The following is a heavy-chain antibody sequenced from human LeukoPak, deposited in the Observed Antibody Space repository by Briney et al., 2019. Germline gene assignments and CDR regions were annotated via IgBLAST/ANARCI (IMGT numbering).Heavy chain of an antibody. CDR1: GGSISDNY. Sequence: SETLSLTCTVSGGSISDNYWSWIRQPPGKGLEWIGYIYYSGSTNYNPSLKSRVTISVDTSKNQFSLKLSSVTAADTAVYYCARSEWELLTLDYWGQGTLVTVSS. CDR2: IYYSGST. V-gene: IGHV4-59*08. J-gene: IGHJ4*02. CDR3: ARSEWELLTLDY. D-gene: IGHD1-26*01.